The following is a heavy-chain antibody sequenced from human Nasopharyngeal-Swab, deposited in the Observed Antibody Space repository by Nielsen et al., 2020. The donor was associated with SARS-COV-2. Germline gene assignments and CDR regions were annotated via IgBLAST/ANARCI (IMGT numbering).Heavy chain of an antibody. CDR2: IVGSGDISGSGGNT. J-gene: IGHJ4*02. Sequence: GESLKISCVASGYSFRTYGMSWVRQAPGKGLEWVAAIVGSGDISGSGGNTYYADSVKGRFTISRDNAKNSLYLLMNSLRSEDTALYYCARGTADYSNPSFDYWGQGTLVTVPS. CDR1: GYSFRTYG. V-gene: IGHV3-23*01. CDR3: ARGTADYSNPSFDY. D-gene: IGHD4-11*01.